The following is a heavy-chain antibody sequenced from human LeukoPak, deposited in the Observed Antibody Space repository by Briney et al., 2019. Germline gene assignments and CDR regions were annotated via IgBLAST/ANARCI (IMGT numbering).Heavy chain of an antibody. Sequence: GGSLRLSCAASGFTFSSYSMNWVRQAPGKGLEWVSGISWNSGSIGYADSVKGRFTISRDNAKNSLYLQMNSLRAEDTAVYYRARVGGYLSWFDPWGQGTLVTVSS. V-gene: IGHV3-21*04. CDR2: ISWNSGSI. CDR3: ARVGGYLSWFDP. D-gene: IGHD2-15*01. J-gene: IGHJ5*02. CDR1: GFTFSSYS.